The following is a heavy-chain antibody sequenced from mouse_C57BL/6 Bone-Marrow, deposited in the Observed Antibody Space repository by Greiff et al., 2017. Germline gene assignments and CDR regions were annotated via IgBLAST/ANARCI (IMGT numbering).Heavy chain of an antibody. D-gene: IGHD1-1*01. CDR3: ARHYSSSYWDFDV. CDR2: ISNGGGST. J-gene: IGHJ1*03. Sequence: EVQLVESGGGLVQPGGSLKLSCAASGFTFSDYYMYWVRQTPGKRLEWVAYISNGGGSTYYPDTEKGRFTISRDNANNTLYLQMSRLKSEDSAMYYCARHYSSSYWDFDVWGTGTTVTVSS. CDR1: GFTFSDYY. V-gene: IGHV5-12*01.